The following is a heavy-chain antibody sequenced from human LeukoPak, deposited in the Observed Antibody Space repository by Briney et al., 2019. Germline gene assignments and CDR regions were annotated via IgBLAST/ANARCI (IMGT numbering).Heavy chain of an antibody. D-gene: IGHD4/OR15-4a*01. Sequence: GRSLRLSCAASGFTFSSYGMHWVRQAPGKGLEWVAVISYDGSNKYYADSVKGRLTISRDNSKNTLYLQMNSLRAEDTAVYYCAKETSLIDYWGQGTLVAVSS. J-gene: IGHJ4*02. V-gene: IGHV3-30*18. CDR1: GFTFSSYG. CDR3: AKETSLIDY. CDR2: ISYDGSNK.